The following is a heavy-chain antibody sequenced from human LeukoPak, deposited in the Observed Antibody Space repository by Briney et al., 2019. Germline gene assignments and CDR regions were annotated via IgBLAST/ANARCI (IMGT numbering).Heavy chain of an antibody. Sequence: GASVNVSCKASGGTFSSYAISWVRQAPGQGLEWMGVIIPIFGTANYAQKFQGRVTITADKSTSTAYMELSSLRSEDTAVYYCARVSVVVTAIGTYYYYYGMDVWGKGTTVTVSS. CDR3: ARVSVVVTAIGTYYYYYGMDV. CDR2: IIPIFGTA. D-gene: IGHD2-21*02. V-gene: IGHV1-69*06. CDR1: GGTFSSYA. J-gene: IGHJ6*04.